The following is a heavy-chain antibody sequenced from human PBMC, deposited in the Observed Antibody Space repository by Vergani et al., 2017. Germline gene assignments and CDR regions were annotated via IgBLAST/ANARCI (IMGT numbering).Heavy chain of an antibody. CDR2: IYYSGST. J-gene: IGHJ4*02. Sequence: QVQLQESGPGLVKPSETLSLTCTVSGGSLSSYYWSWIRQPPGKGLEWIGYIYYSGSTNYNPSLKSRVTISVDTSKNQFSLKLSSVTAADTAVYYCAREYSSSVGFLAYWGQGTLVTVSS. V-gene: IGHV4-59*01. CDR1: GGSLSSYY. D-gene: IGHD6-6*01. CDR3: AREYSSSVGFLAY.